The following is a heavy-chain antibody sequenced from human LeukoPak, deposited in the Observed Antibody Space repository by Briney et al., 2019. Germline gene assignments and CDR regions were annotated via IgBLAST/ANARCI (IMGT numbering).Heavy chain of an antibody. V-gene: IGHV4-4*07. CDR1: GGSISGYY. D-gene: IGHD1-26*01. CDR2: IFSSGTT. CDR3: ARAAIGSNYRYYYYMDV. J-gene: IGHJ6*03. Sequence: PSETLSLTCTVSGGSISGYYWSWIRQPPGKGLEWIGRIFSSGTTNYNSSPKSRVTMSVDTSKNQFSLKLTSVTAADTAVYYCARAAIGSNYRYYYYMDVWGKGTTVTVSS.